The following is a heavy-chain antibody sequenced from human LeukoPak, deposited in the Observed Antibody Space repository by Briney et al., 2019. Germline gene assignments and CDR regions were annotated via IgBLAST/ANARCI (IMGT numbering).Heavy chain of an antibody. Sequence: ESGPVLVKPTETLTLTCTVSGFSGFSLNTARMGVSWIRQPPGKALEWLAHIFSNDEKSYRTSLKSRLTISKDPSKSQVVLTMTSMDPVDTATYYCARTDYDYVWGSYHPLDQWGQGTLGTVSS. CDR2: IFSNDEK. D-gene: IGHD3-16*02. J-gene: IGHJ4*02. V-gene: IGHV2-26*01. CDR1: GFSLNTARMG. CDR3: ARTDYDYVWGSYHPLDQ.